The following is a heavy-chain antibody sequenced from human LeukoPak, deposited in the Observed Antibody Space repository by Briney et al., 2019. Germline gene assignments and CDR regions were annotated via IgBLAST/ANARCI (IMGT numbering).Heavy chain of an antibody. CDR1: GFTFSSYA. CDR2: ISYDGSNK. CDR3: ARDLGSYGAYYYYYGMDV. D-gene: IGHD5-18*01. Sequence: PGGSLRLSCAASGFTFSSYAMHWVRQAPGKGLEWMAVISYDGSNKYYADSVKGRFTISRDNSKNTLYLQMNSLRAEDTAVYYCARDLGSYGAYYYYYGMDVWGQGTTVTVSS. V-gene: IGHV3-30-3*01. J-gene: IGHJ6*02.